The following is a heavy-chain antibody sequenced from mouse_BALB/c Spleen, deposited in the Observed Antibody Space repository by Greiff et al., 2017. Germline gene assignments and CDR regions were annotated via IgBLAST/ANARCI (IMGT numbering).Heavy chain of an antibody. Sequence: EVQLQESGGGLVQPGGSLKLSCAASGFDFSRYWMSWVRQAPGKGLEWIGEINPDSSTINYTPSLKDKFIISRDNAKNTLYLQMSKVRSEDTALYYCARRSSGYVAWFAYWGQGTLVTVSA. J-gene: IGHJ3*01. D-gene: IGHD3-1*01. CDR3: ARRSSGYVAWFAY. CDR2: INPDSSTI. V-gene: IGHV4-1*02. CDR1: GFDFSRYW.